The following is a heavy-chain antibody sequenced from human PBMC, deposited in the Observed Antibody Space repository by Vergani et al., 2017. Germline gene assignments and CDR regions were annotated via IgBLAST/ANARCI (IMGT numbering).Heavy chain of an antibody. CDR1: GGSISSYY. CDR2: IYYSGST. J-gene: IGHJ3*02. CDR3: ARESGSYYYDSSGYYTDDAFDI. D-gene: IGHD3-22*01. V-gene: IGHV4-59*01. Sequence: QVQLQESGPGLVKPSETLSLTCTVSGGSISSYYWSWIRQHPGKGLEWIGYIYYSGSTNYNPSLKSRVTISVDTSKNQFSLKLSSVTAADTAVYYCARESGSYYYDSSGYYTDDAFDIWGQGTMVTVSS.